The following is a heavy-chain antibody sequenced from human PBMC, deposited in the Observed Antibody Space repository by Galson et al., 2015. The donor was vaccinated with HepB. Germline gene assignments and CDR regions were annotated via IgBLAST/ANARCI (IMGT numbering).Heavy chain of an antibody. J-gene: IGHJ3*02. V-gene: IGHV1-69*13. CDR3: ARDGGRYYDSSGRLGAFDI. CDR2: IIPIFGTA. Sequence: SVKVSCKASGGTFSSYAISWVRQAPGQGLEWMGGIIPIFGTANYAQKFQGRVTITADESTSTAYMELSSLRSEDTAVYYCARDGGRYYDSSGRLGAFDIWGQGTMVTVSS. CDR1: GGTFSSYA. D-gene: IGHD3-22*01.